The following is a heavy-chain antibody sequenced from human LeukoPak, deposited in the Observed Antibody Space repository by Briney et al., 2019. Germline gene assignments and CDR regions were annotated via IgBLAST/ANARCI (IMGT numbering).Heavy chain of an antibody. Sequence: ASVKVSCKASGYTFTSYYMHWVRQAPGQGLEWMGWINPNSGGTNSAKKFQGRVTMTRDTSISTAYKELSRLRSDDTAVYPCAREDDYYGSGSYYNPLDYWGQGTLVTVSS. V-gene: IGHV1-2*02. CDR2: INPNSGGT. CDR3: AREDDYYGSGSYYNPLDY. CDR1: GYTFTSYY. J-gene: IGHJ4*02. D-gene: IGHD3-10*01.